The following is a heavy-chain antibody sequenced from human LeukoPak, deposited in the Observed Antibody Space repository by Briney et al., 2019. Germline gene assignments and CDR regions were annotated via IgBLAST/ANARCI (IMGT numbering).Heavy chain of an antibody. J-gene: IGHJ4*02. CDR3: AKKRLGGIPHFDY. D-gene: IGHD2-15*01. CDR1: GFTFSSYS. Sequence: GGSLRLSCAASGFTFSSYSMNWVRQAPGKGLEWVSAISGSGGSTYYADSVKGRFTISRDNSKNTLYLQMNSLRAEDTAVYYCAKKRLGGIPHFDYWGQGTLVTVSS. V-gene: IGHV3-23*01. CDR2: ISGSGGST.